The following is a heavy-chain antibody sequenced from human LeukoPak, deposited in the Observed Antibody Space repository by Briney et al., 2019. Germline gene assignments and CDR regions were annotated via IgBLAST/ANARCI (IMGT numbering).Heavy chain of an antibody. CDR3: ARISGSSLDY. V-gene: IGHV4-4*07. CDR1: GGSISGYY. CDR2: IYPSGST. D-gene: IGHD6-13*01. Sequence: TSETLSLTCTVSGGSISGYYWSWIRQPAGKGLGWIGRIYPSGSTNHNPSLKSRVTMSIDTSKNQFSLNLSSVAAADTAVYYCARISGSSLDYWGQGTLVTVSS. J-gene: IGHJ4*02.